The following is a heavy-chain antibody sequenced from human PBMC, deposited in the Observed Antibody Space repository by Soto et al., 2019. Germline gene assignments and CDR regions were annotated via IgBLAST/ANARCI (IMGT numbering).Heavy chain of an antibody. Sequence: QVQLQQWGAGLLKPSETLSLTCAFYGGSFSGYYWSWIRQPPGKGLEWIGEINHSGITNYNPSLKSRVTISVDTSKNQFSLKLSSVTAADTAVYYCARGQSSLLLDCWGQGVLVTVSS. CDR3: ARGQSSLLLDC. J-gene: IGHJ4*02. V-gene: IGHV4-34*01. CDR1: GGSFSGYY. D-gene: IGHD2-8*02. CDR2: INHSGIT.